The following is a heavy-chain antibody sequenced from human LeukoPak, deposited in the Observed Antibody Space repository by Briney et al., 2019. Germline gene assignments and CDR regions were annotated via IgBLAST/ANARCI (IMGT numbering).Heavy chain of an antibody. CDR3: ARRSGPFDY. Sequence: GGSLRLSCAASGFTFSSYSMNWVRQAPGKGLEWVSYISSSSTIYYADSVKGRFTISRDNAKNSLYLQMNSLRDEDTAVYYCARRSGPFDYWGQGTLVTVSS. J-gene: IGHJ4*02. CDR2: ISSSSTI. V-gene: IGHV3-48*02. D-gene: IGHD3-3*01. CDR1: GFTFSSYS.